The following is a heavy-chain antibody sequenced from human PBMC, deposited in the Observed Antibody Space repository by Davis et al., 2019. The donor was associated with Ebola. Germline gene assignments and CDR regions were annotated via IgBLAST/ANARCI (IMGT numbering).Heavy chain of an antibody. Sequence: PGGSLRLSCSASGFTFSSYAMHWVRQAPGKGLEYVSAISSNGGSTYYADSVKGRFTISRDNAKNSLYLQMNSLRAEDTAVYYCARDHYYDSSASEVYWGQGTLVTVSS. CDR2: ISSNGGST. D-gene: IGHD3-22*01. V-gene: IGHV3-64*04. CDR3: ARDHYYDSSASEVY. J-gene: IGHJ4*02. CDR1: GFTFSSYA.